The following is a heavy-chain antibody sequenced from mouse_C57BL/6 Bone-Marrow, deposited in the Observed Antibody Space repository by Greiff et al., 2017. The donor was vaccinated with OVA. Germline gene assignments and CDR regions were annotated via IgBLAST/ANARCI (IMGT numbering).Heavy chain of an antibody. CDR2: INPNNGGT. J-gene: IGHJ4*01. Sequence: EVHLQQSGPELVKPGASVKIPCKASGYTFTDYNMDWVKQSHGKSLEWIGDINPNNGGTIYNQKFKGKATLTVDKSSSTAYMEVRSLTSEDTAVYYCARWDYYGYAMDYWGQGTSVTVSS. D-gene: IGHD1-1*01. V-gene: IGHV1-18*01. CDR1: GYTFTDYN. CDR3: ARWDYYGYAMDY.